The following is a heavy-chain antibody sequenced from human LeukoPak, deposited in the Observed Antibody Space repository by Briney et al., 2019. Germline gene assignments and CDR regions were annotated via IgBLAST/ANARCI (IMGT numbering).Heavy chain of an antibody. Sequence: SETLSLTCTVSGGSISSSSYYWGWIRQPPGKGLEWIGSIYYSGSTYYNPSLKSRVTISVDTSKNQFSLKLSSVTAADTAVYYWGRRLGRGGEFDYWGQGTLVTVSS. CDR2: IYYSGST. J-gene: IGHJ4*02. CDR1: GGSISSSSYY. D-gene: IGHD3-16*01. V-gene: IGHV4-39*01. CDR3: GRRLGRGGEFDY.